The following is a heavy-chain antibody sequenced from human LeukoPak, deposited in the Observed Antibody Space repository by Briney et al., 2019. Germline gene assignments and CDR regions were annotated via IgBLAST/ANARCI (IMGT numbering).Heavy chain of an antibody. CDR2: ISSYGGST. CDR1: GFTFSSYS. J-gene: IGHJ4*02. D-gene: IGHD3-10*01. Sequence: GGSLRLSCAASGFTFSSYSMHWVRQAPGKGLEYVSAISSYGGSTDYANSVKGRFTISRDNSKHTLYLQMGSLRAEDMAVYYCARGDGGYWGQGTRVTVSS. V-gene: IGHV3-64*01. CDR3: ARGDGGY.